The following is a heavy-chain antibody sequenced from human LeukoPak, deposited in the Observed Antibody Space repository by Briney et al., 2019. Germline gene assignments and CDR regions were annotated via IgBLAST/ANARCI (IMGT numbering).Heavy chain of an antibody. D-gene: IGHD3-9*01. J-gene: IGHJ4*02. CDR2: ISSSSSYI. CDR1: GFTFSSYS. Sequence: GGSLRLSCAASGFTFSSYSMNWVRQAPGKGLEWVSSISSSSSYIYYADSVKGRFTISRDNAKNSLYLQMNSQRAEDTAVYYCARDYDILTGGLDYWGQGTLVTVSS. V-gene: IGHV3-21*01. CDR3: ARDYDILTGGLDY.